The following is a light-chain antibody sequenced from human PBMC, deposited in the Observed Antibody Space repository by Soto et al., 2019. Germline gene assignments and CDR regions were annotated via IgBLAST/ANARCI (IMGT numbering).Light chain of an antibody. V-gene: IGKV3-20*01. CDR2: GSS. CDR3: QQYDISPRT. J-gene: IGKJ1*01. Sequence: EIVLTQSPGTLSLSPGERATLSCRASQSLNSFYLAWYQQKPGQAPRLLIYGSSNRATGIPDRFSGGGSGTAFTLTISNLAPEDFGVYYCQQYDISPRTFGQGTKLEVK. CDR1: QSLNSFY.